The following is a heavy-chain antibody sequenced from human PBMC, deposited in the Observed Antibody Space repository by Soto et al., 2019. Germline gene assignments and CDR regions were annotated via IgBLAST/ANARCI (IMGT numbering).Heavy chain of an antibody. V-gene: IGHV3-23*01. Sequence: EVQLLESGGGLVQPGGSLRLSCAASGFTFSSYAMSWVRQAPGKGLEWVSAISGSGGSTYYADSVKGRFTISRDNSKNSLYLQMNSLRAEDTALYYCAKEGREYSSGWSGMDVWGQGTTVTVSS. CDR2: ISGSGGST. D-gene: IGHD6-19*01. J-gene: IGHJ6*02. CDR3: AKEGREYSSGWSGMDV. CDR1: GFTFSSYA.